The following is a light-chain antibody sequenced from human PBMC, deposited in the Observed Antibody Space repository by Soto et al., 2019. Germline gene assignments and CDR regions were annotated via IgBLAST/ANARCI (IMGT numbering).Light chain of an antibody. CDR1: QSVLYSSNNKNY. CDR3: QQYYSTWVS. CDR2: WAS. Sequence: DIVMTQSPDSLAVSLGERATINCKSSQSVLYSSNNKNYLAWYQQKPGQPPKLLIYWASTRESGVPDRFSGSGSGTDFTLTIRSLQAEDVAVYYCQQYYSTWVSFGPGTKVDIK. V-gene: IGKV4-1*01. J-gene: IGKJ3*01.